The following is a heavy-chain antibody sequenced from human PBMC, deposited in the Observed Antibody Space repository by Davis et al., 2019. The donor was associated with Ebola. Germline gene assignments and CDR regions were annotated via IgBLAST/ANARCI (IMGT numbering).Heavy chain of an antibody. CDR2: INSDGSST. D-gene: IGHD3-22*01. V-gene: IGHV3-74*01. J-gene: IGHJ4*02. CDR3: ASGTDSSGYWGDYFDY. CDR1: GFTFSSYW. Sequence: GESLKISCAASGFTFSSYWMHWVRQAPGKGLVWVSRINSDGSSTSYADSVKGRFTISRDNAKNSLYLQMNSLRAEDTAVYYCASGTDSSGYWGDYFDYWGQGTLVTVSS.